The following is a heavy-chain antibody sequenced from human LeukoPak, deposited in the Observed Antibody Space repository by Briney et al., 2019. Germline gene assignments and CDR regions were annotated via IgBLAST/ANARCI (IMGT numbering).Heavy chain of an antibody. CDR2: ISGSGTKT. V-gene: IGHV3-23*01. CDR3: AKDYNYDSAGLSLGS. Sequence: GGSLRLSCAVSEFTFSTYAMILVRQAPGKGLEWVSGISGSGTKTYYADSVKGRFTISRDNSKNTLYLQMNSLRAEDTAVYFCAKDYNYDSAGLSLGSWGQGTLVTVSS. CDR1: EFTFSTYA. J-gene: IGHJ5*01. D-gene: IGHD3-22*01.